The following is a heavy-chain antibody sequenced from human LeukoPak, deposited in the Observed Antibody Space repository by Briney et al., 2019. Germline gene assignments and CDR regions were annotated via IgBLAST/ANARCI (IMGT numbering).Heavy chain of an antibody. D-gene: IGHD6-19*01. V-gene: IGHV3-33*01. J-gene: IGHJ4*02. Sequence: PGGCLRLSCAASGFTFSSYGMHWVRQAPGKGLEWVAVIWYDGSNKYYADSVKGRFTISRDNSKNTLYLQMNSLRAEDTAVYYCAREEQWPDYFDYWGQGTLVTVSS. CDR2: IWYDGSNK. CDR3: AREEQWPDYFDY. CDR1: GFTFSSYG.